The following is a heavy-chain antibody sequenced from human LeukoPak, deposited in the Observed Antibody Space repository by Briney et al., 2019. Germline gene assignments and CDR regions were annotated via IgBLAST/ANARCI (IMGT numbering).Heavy chain of an antibody. V-gene: IGHV3-48*04. CDR2: ISSSSSTI. CDR3: ASTWTYYYDSSGYSYFDY. Sequence: PGGCLRLSCAASGFTFSSYSMNWVRQAPGKGLEWGSYISSSSSTIYYADSVKGRFTISRDNAKNSLYLQMNSLRAEDTAVYYCASTWTYYYDSSGYSYFDYWGQGTLVTVSS. D-gene: IGHD3-22*01. CDR1: GFTFSSYS. J-gene: IGHJ4*02.